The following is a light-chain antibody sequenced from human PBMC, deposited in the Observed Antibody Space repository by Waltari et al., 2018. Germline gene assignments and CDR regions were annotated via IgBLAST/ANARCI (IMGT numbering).Light chain of an antibody. CDR3: QQRSNWPIT. CDR2: DAS. J-gene: IGKJ5*01. CDR1: QSVSSY. Sequence: ELVLTQSPATLSLSPGERATPPCRASQSVSSYLAWYQQKPGQAPRLLIYDASNRATGIPARFSGSGSGTDFTLTISSLEPEDFAVYYCQQRSNWPITFGQGTRLEIK. V-gene: IGKV3-11*01.